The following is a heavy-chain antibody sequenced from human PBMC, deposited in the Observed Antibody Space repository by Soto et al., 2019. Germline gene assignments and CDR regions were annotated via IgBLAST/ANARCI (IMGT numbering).Heavy chain of an antibody. J-gene: IGHJ3*02. V-gene: IGHV2-5*01. CDR3: AHGCSGGSCYSLGAFDI. Sequence: QITLKESGPTLVKPTQTLTLTCTFSGFSLSSSGVSVAWIRRPPGKALEWLALIYWNDDKRYRPSLKSRLTITKDTSKNQVVLTMTNMDHVDTATYYCAHGCSGGSCYSLGAFDIWGQGTMVTVSS. CDR1: GFSLSSSGVS. CDR2: IYWNDDK. D-gene: IGHD2-15*01.